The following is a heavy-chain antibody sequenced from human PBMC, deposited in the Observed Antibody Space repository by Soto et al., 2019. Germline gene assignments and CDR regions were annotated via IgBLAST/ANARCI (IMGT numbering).Heavy chain of an antibody. CDR3: AREMDCSSASGPHYYYYYGMDV. CDR2: IIPIFGTA. V-gene: IGHV1-69*13. D-gene: IGHD2-2*01. Sequence: ASVKVSCKASGGTFSSYAISWVRQAPGQGLEWMGGIIPIFGTANYAQKFQGRVTITADESTSTAYMELSSLRSEDTAVYYCAREMDCSSASGPHYYYYYGMDVCGQGATVTVSS. CDR1: GGTFSSYA. J-gene: IGHJ6*02.